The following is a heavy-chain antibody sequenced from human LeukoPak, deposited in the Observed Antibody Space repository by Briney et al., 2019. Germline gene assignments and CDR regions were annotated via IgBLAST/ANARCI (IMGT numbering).Heavy chain of an antibody. J-gene: IGHJ5*02. CDR2: ISTYNGNT. V-gene: IGHV1-18*01. CDR3: ARDQYYDSKGWFDP. Sequence: ASVKVSCKASGYTFNSHGITWVRQAPGQGLEWMGWISTYNGNTNYAQKLQGRVTITTDTSASTVYMELRSLRSDDTAVYYCARDQYYDSKGWFDPWGQGTLVTVYS. CDR1: GYTFNSHG. D-gene: IGHD3-16*01.